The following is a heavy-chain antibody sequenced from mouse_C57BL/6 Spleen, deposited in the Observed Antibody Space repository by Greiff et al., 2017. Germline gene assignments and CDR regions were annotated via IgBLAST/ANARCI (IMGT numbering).Heavy chain of an antibody. CDR3: ARVGYYIAMDY. Sequence: EVQRVESGGGLVKPGGSLKLSCAASGFTFSSYTMSWFRQTPEKRLEWVATISGGGGNTYYPDSVKGRFTISRDNAKNTLYLQMSSLRSEDTAWYYCARVGYYIAMDYWGQGTSVTVSS. V-gene: IGHV5-9*01. CDR1: GFTFSSYT. J-gene: IGHJ4*01. D-gene: IGHD2-3*01. CDR2: ISGGGGNT.